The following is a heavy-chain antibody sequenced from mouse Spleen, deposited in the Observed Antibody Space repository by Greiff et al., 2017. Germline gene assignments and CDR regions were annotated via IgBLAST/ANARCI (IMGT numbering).Heavy chain of an antibody. Sequence: QVQLKQSGAELVRPGASVKLSCKASGYTFTDYYINWVKQRPGQGLEWIARIYPGSGNTYYNEKFKGKATLTAEKSSSTAYMQLSSLTSEDSAVYFCAFYYGNSFDYWGQGTTLTVSS. CDR2: IYPGSGNT. V-gene: IGHV1-76*01. J-gene: IGHJ2*01. D-gene: IGHD2-1*01. CDR3: AFYYGNSFDY. CDR1: GYTFTDYY.